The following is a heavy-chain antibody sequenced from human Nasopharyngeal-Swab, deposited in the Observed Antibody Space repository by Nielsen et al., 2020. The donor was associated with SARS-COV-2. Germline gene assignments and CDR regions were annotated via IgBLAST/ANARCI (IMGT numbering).Heavy chain of an antibody. CDR2: INGEESRT. V-gene: IGHV3-74*01. CDR3: ARDPHGVRGAMQDAFDL. J-gene: IGHJ3*01. Sequence: GESLKISCAVSGFTFNNYWMHWVRQAPGKGLVWVSRINGEESRTSYADSVKGRFTISRDNAKNTLYLQMNSLRADDAAMYYSARDPHGVRGAMQDAFDLWGQGTMVTVSS. CDR1: GFTFNNYW. D-gene: IGHD3-16*01.